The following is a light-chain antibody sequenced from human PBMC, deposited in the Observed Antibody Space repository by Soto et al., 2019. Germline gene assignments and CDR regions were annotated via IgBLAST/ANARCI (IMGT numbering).Light chain of an antibody. V-gene: IGLV2-11*01. Sequence: QSVLTQPRSVSGSPGQSVTISCTGTSSDVGGYNYVSWYQQHPGKAPKLMIYDVSKRPSEVPDRFSGSKSGNTASLTISGLQAEDEADYYCCSYAGSYTHYVFGTGTKVTVL. CDR1: SSDVGGYNY. J-gene: IGLJ1*01. CDR3: CSYAGSYTHYV. CDR2: DVS.